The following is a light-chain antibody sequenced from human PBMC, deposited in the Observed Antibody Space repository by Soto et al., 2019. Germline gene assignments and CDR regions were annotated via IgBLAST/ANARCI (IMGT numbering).Light chain of an antibody. Sequence: EIVLTQSPGTLSLSPGDRATLSCRASQSFSTSYLAWYQHKPGQAPRLLIHNTFTRATGIPDRFSGSGSGTDFTLTISRLEPEDFAVYYCQPYGGSPFTFGPGTKVDIK. CDR1: QSFSTSY. J-gene: IGKJ3*01. CDR3: QPYGGSPFT. V-gene: IGKV3-20*01. CDR2: NTF.